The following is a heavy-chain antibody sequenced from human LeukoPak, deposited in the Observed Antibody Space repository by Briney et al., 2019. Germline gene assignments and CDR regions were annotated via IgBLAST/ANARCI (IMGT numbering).Heavy chain of an antibody. CDR2: IWYDGSNK. D-gene: IGHD3-3*02. CDR3: AKGVLVGDYFDY. CDR1: GFTFSSYG. J-gene: IGHJ4*02. V-gene: IGHV3-33*06. Sequence: GGSLRLSCAASGFTFSSYGMHWVRQAPGKGLEWVAVIWYDGSNKYYADSVKGRFTISRDNSKNTLYLQMNSLRAEDTAVYYCAKGVLVGDYFDYWGQGTLVTVSS.